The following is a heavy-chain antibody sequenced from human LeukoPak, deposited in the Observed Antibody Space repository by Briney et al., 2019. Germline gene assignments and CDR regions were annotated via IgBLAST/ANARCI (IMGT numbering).Heavy chain of an antibody. CDR3: ARVRGWYEMDY. CDR1: GFTFSSYA. V-gene: IGHV3-30-3*01. Sequence: GGSLRLSCAASGFTFSSYAMHWVRQAPGKGLEWVAVISYDGSNKYYADSVKGRFTISRDNSKNTPYLQMNSLRAEDTAVYYCARVRGWYEMDYWGQGTLVTVSS. CDR2: ISYDGSNK. D-gene: IGHD6-19*01. J-gene: IGHJ4*02.